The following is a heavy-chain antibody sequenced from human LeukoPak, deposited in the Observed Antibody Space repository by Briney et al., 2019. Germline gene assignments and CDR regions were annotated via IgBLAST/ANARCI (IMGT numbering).Heavy chain of an antibody. CDR1: GFTFRSYA. Sequence: GGSLRLSCVASGFTFRSYAMNWVRQGPGKGLEWVSYISTTSTTIYYADSVKGRFTISRDNSKNTLYLQMNSLRAEDTAVYYCASPTELDDYGDYRTQEEFDYWGQGTLVTVSS. D-gene: IGHD4-17*01. J-gene: IGHJ4*02. CDR3: ASPTELDDYGDYRTQEEFDY. V-gene: IGHV3-48*01. CDR2: ISTTSTTI.